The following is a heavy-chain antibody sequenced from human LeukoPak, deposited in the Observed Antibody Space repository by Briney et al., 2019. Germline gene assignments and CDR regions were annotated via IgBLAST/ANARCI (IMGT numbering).Heavy chain of an antibody. CDR3: AKDGSGSAFFQH. CDR1: GFTFSSYA. V-gene: IGHV3-23*01. Sequence: GGSLRLSCAASGFTFSSYAMSWVRQAPGKGLEWVSAISGSGGSTYYADSVKGRFTISRANSKDTLYLQMHSLRAEDTAVDYCAKDGSGSAFFQHWGQGTLVTVSS. D-gene: IGHD2-15*01. J-gene: IGHJ1*01. CDR2: ISGSGGST.